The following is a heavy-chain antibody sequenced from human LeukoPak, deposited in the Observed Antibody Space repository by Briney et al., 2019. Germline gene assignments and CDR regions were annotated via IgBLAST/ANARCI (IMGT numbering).Heavy chain of an antibody. CDR1: GGSISSSNW. CDR2: LYSTGTT. Sequence: PSGTLSLTCAVSGGSISSSNWWSWVRQPPGKGLEWIMSLYSTGTTEYNASLKSRVAMSVDTSKNQLSLKLTSVTAADTAVYYCVARPLTAPRAWFDPWGQGLLVTVSA. J-gene: IGHJ5*02. D-gene: IGHD5-18*01. CDR3: VARPLTAPRAWFDP. V-gene: IGHV4-4*02.